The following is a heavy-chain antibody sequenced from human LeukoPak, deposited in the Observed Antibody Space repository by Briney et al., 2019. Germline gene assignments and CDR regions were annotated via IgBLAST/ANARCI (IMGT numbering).Heavy chain of an antibody. J-gene: IGHJ4*02. CDR2: IYSGGST. Sequence: GGSLRLSCAASGFNFYDYGMSWVRQAPGKGLEWVSVIYSGGSTYYADSVKGRFTISRDNSKNTLYLQMNSLRAEDTAVYYCARVHSSGWYSDYWGQGALVTVSS. V-gene: IGHV3-53*01. CDR1: GFNFYDYG. CDR3: ARVHSSGWYSDY. D-gene: IGHD6-19*01.